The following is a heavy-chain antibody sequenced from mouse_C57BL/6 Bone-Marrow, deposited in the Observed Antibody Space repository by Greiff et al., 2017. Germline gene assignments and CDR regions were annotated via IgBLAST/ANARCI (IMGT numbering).Heavy chain of an antibody. CDR1: GYTFTSYW. D-gene: IGHD3-3*01. CDR3: ARGEGAYFDY. J-gene: IGHJ2*01. Sequence: VQLQQPGAELVKPGASVKLSCKASGYTFTSYWMEWVKQRPGQGLEWIGMIPPNSGSTNYNEKFKSKATLTVDKSSSTADMQLSSLTSEDSAVYYCARGEGAYFDYWCQGTTLTVSS. CDR2: IPPNSGST. V-gene: IGHV1-64*01.